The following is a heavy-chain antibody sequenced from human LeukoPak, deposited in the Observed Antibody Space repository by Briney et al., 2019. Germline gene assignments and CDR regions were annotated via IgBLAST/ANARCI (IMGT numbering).Heavy chain of an antibody. CDR3: ARSFYGDYYYYYYMDV. CDR2: ISAYNGNT. J-gene: IGHJ6*03. V-gene: IGHV1-18*01. D-gene: IGHD4-17*01. Sequence: GASAKVSCKASGYTFTSYGISWVRQAPGQGLEWMGWISAYNGNTNYAQKLQGKVTMTTDASTSTAYMELRSLRSDDTAVYYCARSFYGDYYYYYYMDVWGKGTTVTVSS. CDR1: GYTFTSYG.